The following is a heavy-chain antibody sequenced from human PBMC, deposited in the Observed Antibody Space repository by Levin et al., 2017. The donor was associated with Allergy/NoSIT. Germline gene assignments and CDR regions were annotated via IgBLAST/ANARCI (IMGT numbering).Heavy chain of an antibody. D-gene: IGHD3-10*01. V-gene: IGHV4-59*01. CDR3: ARDYKFDS. CDR2: VFHTGST. J-gene: IGHJ5*01. Sequence: SQTLSLTCTVSGGSISNYYWSWVRQPPGKGLEWTGYVFHTGSTNYNPSLSSRLTISVDTSRNQFSLRLSSVTAADTAIYYCARDYKFDSWGQGTLVTVSS. CDR1: GGSISNYY.